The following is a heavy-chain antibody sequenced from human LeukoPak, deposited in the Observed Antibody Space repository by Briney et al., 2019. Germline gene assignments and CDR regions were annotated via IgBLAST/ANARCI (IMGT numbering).Heavy chain of an antibody. V-gene: IGHV4-39*01. CDR2: IYYSGST. Sequence: SETLSLTCTVSGGSISSSSYYWGWIRQPPGKGLEWIGSIYYSGSTYYNPSLKSRVTISVDTSRNQFSLKLSPVTAADTAVYYCARQGNSPLDYWGQGTLVTVSS. D-gene: IGHD2/OR15-2a*01. J-gene: IGHJ4*02. CDR3: ARQGNSPLDY. CDR1: GGSISSSSYY.